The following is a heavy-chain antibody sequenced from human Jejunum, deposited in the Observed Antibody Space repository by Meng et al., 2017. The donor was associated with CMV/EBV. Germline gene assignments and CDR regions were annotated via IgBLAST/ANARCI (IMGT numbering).Heavy chain of an antibody. CDR1: GDSVSSNSAA. J-gene: IGHJ4*02. Sequence: QIHLQQSGPGLVKPSQTLSLTCDISGDSVSSNSAAWNWFRQSPSRGLEWLGRTYYRSKWYNDYAASVESRITFNPDTSKNQFSLQLNSVTPDDTAVYYCARIAWNVAAFWCQGTLVTVSS. V-gene: IGHV6-1*01. CDR3: ARIAWNVAAF. D-gene: IGHD1-1*01. CDR2: TYYRSKWYN.